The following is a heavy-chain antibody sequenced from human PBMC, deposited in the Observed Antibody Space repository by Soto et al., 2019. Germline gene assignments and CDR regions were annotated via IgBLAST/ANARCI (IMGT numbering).Heavy chain of an antibody. CDR3: ARDPSPYTSGWYGVDF. V-gene: IGHV3-30*04. Sequence: VHLLESGGGLVQPGGSLRLSCAASGFMFSAYAMLWVRQAPGKGLEWVAAISYDGTNKYYADSVKGRFTISRDNSKNTLFLQMNSLRAEDTAVYYCARDPSPYTSGWYGVDFWGHGTLVTVSS. CDR2: ISYDGTNK. CDR1: GFMFSAYA. J-gene: IGHJ4*01. D-gene: IGHD6-19*01.